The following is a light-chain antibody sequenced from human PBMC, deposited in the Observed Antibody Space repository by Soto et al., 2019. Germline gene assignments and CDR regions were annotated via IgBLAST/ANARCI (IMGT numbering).Light chain of an antibody. CDR1: SSNIGSNY. J-gene: IGLJ2*01. V-gene: IGLV1-47*01. CDR2: RNN. Sequence: QSVLTQPPSASGTPGQRVTISCSGSSSNIGSNYVYWYQQLPGTAPKLLIYRNNQRPSGVPDRFSGSNSGTSASLAISGLRSEDEADDYCAAWDDSLRGPVFGGGTKVTVL. CDR3: AAWDDSLRGPV.